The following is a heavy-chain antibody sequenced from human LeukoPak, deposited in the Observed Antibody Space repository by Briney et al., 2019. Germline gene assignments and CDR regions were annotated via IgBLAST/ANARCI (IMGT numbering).Heavy chain of an antibody. D-gene: IGHD6-19*01. CDR1: GFTFSSYW. Sequence: PGGSLRLSCAASGFTFSSYWWHWVRQAPGKGLAWVSRINSDGSSTSYADSVKGRFTISRDNAKNTLYLQMNSLRAEDTAVYYCARDSSGWAFDPWGQGTLVTVSS. V-gene: IGHV3-74*01. CDR3: ARDSSGWAFDP. CDR2: INSDGSST. J-gene: IGHJ5*02.